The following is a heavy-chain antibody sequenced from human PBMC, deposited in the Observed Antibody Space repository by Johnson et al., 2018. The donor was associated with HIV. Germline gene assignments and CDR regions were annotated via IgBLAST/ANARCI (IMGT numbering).Heavy chain of an antibody. CDR3: VTRGFYCSDGVCHGVFDF. D-gene: IGHD2-8*01. V-gene: IGHV3-20*04. Sequence: EQLVESGGGVVRPGGSLRLSCAASGFSFEDHDMSWVRQVPGKGLEWVSGINWNGGSTGYADSVKGRFSISRDNAKKSLYLRMNSLRAEDTALYYCVTRGFYCSDGVCHGVFDFWGQGTVVSVSS. CDR2: INWNGGST. CDR1: GFSFEDHD. J-gene: IGHJ3*01.